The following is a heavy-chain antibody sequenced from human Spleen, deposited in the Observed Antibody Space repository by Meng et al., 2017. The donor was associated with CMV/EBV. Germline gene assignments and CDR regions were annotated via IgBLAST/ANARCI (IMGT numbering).Heavy chain of an antibody. CDR1: GFTFSSYW. Sequence: GESLKISCAASGFTFSSYWMHWVRQAPGKGLVWVSRINSDGSSTSYADSVKGRFTISRDNAKNSLYLQMNSLRAEDTAVYYCARVGVVPAAKSGMGYFDYWGQGTLVTVSS. CDR3: ARVGVVPAAKSGMGYFDY. V-gene: IGHV3-74*01. CDR2: INSDGSST. J-gene: IGHJ4*02. D-gene: IGHD2-2*01.